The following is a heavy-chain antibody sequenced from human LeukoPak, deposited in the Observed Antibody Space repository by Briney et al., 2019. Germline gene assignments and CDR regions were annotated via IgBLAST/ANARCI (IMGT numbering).Heavy chain of an antibody. CDR1: EFTFSDCY. CDR2: ISSGGGTI. D-gene: IGHD1-7*01. CDR3: AREGDWNYVFDY. J-gene: IGHJ4*02. Sequence: GGSLRLSCAASEFTFSDCYMSWIRQAPGKGLEWVSYISSGGGTIYYADSVKGRFTISRDNAKNSLYLQMDSLRAEDTAVYYCAREGDWNYVFDYWGQGTQVTVSS. V-gene: IGHV3-11*01.